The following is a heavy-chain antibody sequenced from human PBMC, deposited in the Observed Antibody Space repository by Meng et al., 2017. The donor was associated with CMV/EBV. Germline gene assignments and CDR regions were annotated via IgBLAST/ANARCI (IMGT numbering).Heavy chain of an antibody. D-gene: IGHD2-2*01. CDR2: IRNDGSNK. CDR1: GFTFSSYG. Sequence: GESLKISCAASGFTFSSYGLHWVRQAPGKGLEWVAFIRNDGSNKYYADSVKGRFTISRDNSKDTLYLQMNSLRDEDTAVYYCVRGSVVVPAAILVYYYYGMDVWGQGTTVTVSS. J-gene: IGHJ6*02. CDR3: VRGSVVVPAAILVYYYYGMDV. V-gene: IGHV3-30*02.